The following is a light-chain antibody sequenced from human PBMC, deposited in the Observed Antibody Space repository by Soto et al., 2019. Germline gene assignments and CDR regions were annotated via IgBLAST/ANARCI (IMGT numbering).Light chain of an antibody. CDR3: QQSHSRVT. V-gene: IGKV1-5*01. Sequence: DIQMTQSPSTLSASVGDRVTITCRASQSISSWLAWYQQKPGKAPKLLIYDASSLESGVPSRFSDSGSGTEFTLSNSSLQPDDFSTYSCQQSHSRVTFGQGTKVEI. CDR2: DAS. J-gene: IGKJ1*01. CDR1: QSISSW.